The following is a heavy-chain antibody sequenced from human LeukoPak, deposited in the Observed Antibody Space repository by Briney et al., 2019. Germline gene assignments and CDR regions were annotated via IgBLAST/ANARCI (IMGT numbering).Heavy chain of an antibody. CDR1: GYTFTSYD. V-gene: IGHV1-18*01. Sequence: GASVKVSCKASGYTFTSYDINWVRQAPGQGLEWMGWISAYNGNTNYAQKLQGRVTMTRDMSTSTVYMELSSLRSEDTAVYYCARDLVARHSDYWGQGTLVTVSS. CDR2: ISAYNGNT. CDR3: ARDLVARHSDY. J-gene: IGHJ4*02. D-gene: IGHD2-21*01.